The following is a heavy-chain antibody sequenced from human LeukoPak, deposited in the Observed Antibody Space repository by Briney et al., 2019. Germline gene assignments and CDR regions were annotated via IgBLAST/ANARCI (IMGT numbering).Heavy chain of an antibody. J-gene: IGHJ4*02. D-gene: IGHD3-9*01. CDR3: AKDILVLRYFDWLLFSPFDY. V-gene: IGHV3-23*01. Sequence: GGSLRLSCAASGFTFSDYYMSWVRQAPGKGLEWVSAISGSGGSTYYADSVKGRFTISRDNSKNTLYLQMNSLRAEDTAVYYCAKDILVLRYFDWLLFSPFDYWGQGTLVTVSS. CDR1: GFTFSDYY. CDR2: ISGSGGST.